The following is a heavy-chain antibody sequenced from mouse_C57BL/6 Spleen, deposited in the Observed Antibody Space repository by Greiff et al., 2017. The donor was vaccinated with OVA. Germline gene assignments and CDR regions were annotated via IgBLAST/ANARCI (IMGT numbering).Heavy chain of an antibody. J-gene: IGHJ4*01. CDR2: IWSDGST. D-gene: IGHD2-5*01. V-gene: IGHV2-6-1*01. CDR3: ARHKSNYIYYAMDY. CDR1: GFSLTSYG. Sequence: VKLKQSGPGLVAPSQSLSITCTVSGFSLTSYGVHWVRQPPGKGLEWLVVIWSDGSTTYNSALKSRLSISKDNSKSQVFLKMNSLQTDDTAMYYCARHKSNYIYYAMDYWGQGTSVTVSS.